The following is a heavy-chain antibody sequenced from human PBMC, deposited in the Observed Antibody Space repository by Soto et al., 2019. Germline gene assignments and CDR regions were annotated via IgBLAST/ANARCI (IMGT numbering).Heavy chain of an antibody. CDR3: ARGISSRSLYYDFWSGYYDY. D-gene: IGHD3-3*01. Sequence: SETLSLTCAVYGGSFSGYYWSWIRQPPGKGLEWIGEINHSGSTNYNPSPKSRVTISVDTSKNQFSLKLSSVTAADTAVYYCARGISSRSLYYDFWSGYYDYWGQGTLVTVSS. CDR2: INHSGST. J-gene: IGHJ4*02. V-gene: IGHV4-34*01. CDR1: GGSFSGYY.